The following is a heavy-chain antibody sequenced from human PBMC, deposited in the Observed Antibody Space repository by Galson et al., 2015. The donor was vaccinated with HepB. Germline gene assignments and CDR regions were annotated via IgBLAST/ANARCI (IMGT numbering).Heavy chain of an antibody. CDR2: ISSSSSTI. V-gene: IGHV3-48*02. D-gene: IGHD6-19*01. J-gene: IGHJ4*02. CDR1: GFTFGSYS. CDR3: ARDSRFRLVRVDY. Sequence: SLRLSCAASGFTFGSYSMNWVRQAPGKGLEWVSYISSSSSTIYYADSVKGRFTISRDNAKNSLYLQMNSLRDEDTAVYYCARDSRFRLVRVDYWGQGTLVTVSS.